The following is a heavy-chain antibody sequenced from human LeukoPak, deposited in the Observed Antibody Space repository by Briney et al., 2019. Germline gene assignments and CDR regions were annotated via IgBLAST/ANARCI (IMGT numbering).Heavy chain of an antibody. CDR2: AWPDGNRK. J-gene: IGHJ2*01. V-gene: IGHV3-33*03. CDR1: GYIFSHYG. D-gene: IGHD2-2*01. Sequence: GGSLRLSCAASGYIFSHYGMHWVRQASGKGLDWVAVAWPDGNRKYYADSVQGRFTISKDNSENTLYLQMNSLRVEDTAVYYCIVVIVPAAVWHFDLWGRGTLVTVSS. CDR3: IVVIVPAAVWHFDL.